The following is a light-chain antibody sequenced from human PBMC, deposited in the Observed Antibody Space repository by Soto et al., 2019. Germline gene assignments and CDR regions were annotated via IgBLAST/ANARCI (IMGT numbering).Light chain of an antibody. J-gene: IGLJ1*01. CDR2: DVS. Sequence: QSVLTQPRSVSGSPGQSVTISCTGTSSDVGGYNYVSWYQQHPGKAPKLMIYDVSKRPSGVPDRFSGSKSGNTASLTISGLQGEVGADYYCGSFAGSYVFGTGPKAPV. CDR3: GSFAGSYV. V-gene: IGLV2-11*01. CDR1: SSDVGGYNY.